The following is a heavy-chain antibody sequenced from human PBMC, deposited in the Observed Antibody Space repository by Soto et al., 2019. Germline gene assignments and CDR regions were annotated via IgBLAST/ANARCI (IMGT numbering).Heavy chain of an antibody. J-gene: IGHJ5*02. Sequence: PSETLSLTCTVSGFSISSGNYWGWIRQPPGKGLEWIGSIYHGGSTYYNPSLKSRVTISVDTSKNQFPLKLSSVTAANTAVYYCARDRSSSWYFSWGQGTLVTVSS. CDR2: IYHGGST. V-gene: IGHV4-38-2*02. CDR1: GFSISSGNY. CDR3: ARDRSSSWYFS. D-gene: IGHD6-13*01.